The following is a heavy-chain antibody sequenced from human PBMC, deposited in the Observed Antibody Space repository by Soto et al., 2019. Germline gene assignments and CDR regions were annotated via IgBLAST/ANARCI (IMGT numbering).Heavy chain of an antibody. CDR3: ARLATVTPPYYFDY. CDR2: INPNGGTT. CDR1: GYTFISFY. J-gene: IGHJ4*02. D-gene: IGHD4-17*01. V-gene: IGHV1-46*01. Sequence: ASVKVSCKASGYTFISFYVHWVRQAPGQGLEWMGLINPNGGTTAYVQKFQGRVTMTTDTSTSAVYMELSSLRSEDTAVYYCARLATVTPPYYFDYWGQGTLVTVSS.